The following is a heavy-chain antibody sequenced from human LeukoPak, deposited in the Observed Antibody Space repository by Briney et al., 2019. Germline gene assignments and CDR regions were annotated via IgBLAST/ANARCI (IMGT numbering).Heavy chain of an antibody. CDR3: TRTEWPDDWYFDL. CDR2: IRSKAYGGTT. Sequence: GRSLRLFCTASGFTFGDYAMSWVRQAPGKGLEWVGFIRSKAYGGTTEYAASVKGRFTISRDDSKSIAYLQMNSLKTEDTAVYYCTRTEWPDDWYFDLWGRGTLVTVSS. V-gene: IGHV3-49*04. CDR1: GFTFGDYA. D-gene: IGHD3-3*01. J-gene: IGHJ2*01.